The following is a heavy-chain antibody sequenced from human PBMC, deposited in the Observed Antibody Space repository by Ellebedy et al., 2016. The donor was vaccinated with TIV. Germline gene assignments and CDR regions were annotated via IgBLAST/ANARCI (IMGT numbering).Heavy chain of an antibody. J-gene: IGHJ4*02. CDR1: GFTFDDYA. CDR2: ISGSGGST. CDR3: AKVTRYFDWLLPHFDY. Sequence: GGSLRLXXAASGFTFDDYAMHWVRQAPGKGLEWVSAISGSGGSTYYADSVKGRFTISRDNSKNTLYLQMNSLRAEDTAVYYCAKVTRYFDWLLPHFDYWGQGTLVTVSS. D-gene: IGHD3-9*01. V-gene: IGHV3-23*01.